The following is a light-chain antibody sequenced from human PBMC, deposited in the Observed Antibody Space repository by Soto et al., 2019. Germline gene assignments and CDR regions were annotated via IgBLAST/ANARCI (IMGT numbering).Light chain of an antibody. CDR1: SSNIGANYD. CDR2: DST. Sequence: QSVLTQPPSVSGAPGQRVTISCTGSSSNIGANYDVHWYQQLPGTAPKLLISDSTDRPSGVPDRFSGSKSGTSASLAITGLQAEDEADYYCQSFDSILTAGVFGGGTKVTVL. CDR3: QSFDSILTAGV. V-gene: IGLV1-40*01. J-gene: IGLJ3*02.